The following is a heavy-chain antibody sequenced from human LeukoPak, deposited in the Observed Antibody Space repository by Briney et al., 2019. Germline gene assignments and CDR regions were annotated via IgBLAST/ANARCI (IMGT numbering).Heavy chain of an antibody. CDR1: GGSVSSYY. D-gene: IGHD6-19*01. J-gene: IGHJ6*02. Sequence: SETLSLTCTVSGGSVSSYYWSWIRQPPGKGLEWIGEINHSGSTNYNPSLKSRVTISVDTSKNQFSLKLGSVTAADTAVYYCASSGYYGMDVWGQGTTVTVSS. V-gene: IGHV4-34*01. CDR2: INHSGST. CDR3: ASSGYYGMDV.